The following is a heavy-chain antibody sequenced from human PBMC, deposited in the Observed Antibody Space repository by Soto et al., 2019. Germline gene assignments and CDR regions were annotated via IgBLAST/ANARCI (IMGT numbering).Heavy chain of an antibody. CDR3: ARGMLYDYFDY. V-gene: IGHV1-69*01. CDR2: IIPIFGTA. J-gene: IGHJ4*02. CDR1: GGTFISYA. Sequence: QVQLVQSGAEVKKPGSSVKVSCTASGGTFISYAISWVRQAPGQGLEWMGGIIPIFGTANYAQKFQGRVTITSDDSTSTANMVLSSLRSEYTAGCYFARGMLYDYFDYWGQGTLVTVSS. D-gene: IGHD2-8*01.